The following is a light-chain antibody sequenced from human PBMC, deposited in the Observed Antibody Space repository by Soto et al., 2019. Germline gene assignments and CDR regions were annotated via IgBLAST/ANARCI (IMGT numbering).Light chain of an antibody. Sequence: DIQMTQSPSTLSASVGDRVTITCRASQSISSWLAWYQQKPGKAPKLLIYKASSLESGVPSRFSGSGSGTEFPLTISSLQPDDFATYYCQQYNSYRRTFGQGTKVEI. V-gene: IGKV1-5*03. CDR1: QSISSW. CDR2: KAS. CDR3: QQYNSYRRT. J-gene: IGKJ1*01.